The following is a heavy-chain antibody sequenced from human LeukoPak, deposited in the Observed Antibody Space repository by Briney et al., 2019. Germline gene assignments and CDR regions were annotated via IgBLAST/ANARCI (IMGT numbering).Heavy chain of an antibody. D-gene: IGHD3-10*01. V-gene: IGHV4-39*07. CDR2: IYYSGST. CDR1: GGSISSSSYY. Sequence: PSETLSLTCTVSGGSISSSSYYWGWIRQPPGKGLEWIGSIYYSGSTYYNPSLKGRVTISVDTSKNQFSLKLSSVTAADTAVYYCARGGRGGSGSYYRYWGQGTLVTVSS. J-gene: IGHJ4*02. CDR3: ARGGRGGSGSYYRY.